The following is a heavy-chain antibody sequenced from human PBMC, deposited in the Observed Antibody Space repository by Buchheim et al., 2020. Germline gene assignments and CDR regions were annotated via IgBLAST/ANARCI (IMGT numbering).Heavy chain of an antibody. V-gene: IGHV1-69*06. J-gene: IGHJ4*02. CDR3: ARAAGVATRSPFDS. Sequence: QVQLVQSGAELRKPGSSVKVSCKSSGGSFSSFGISWVRQAPGQGLEWMGGIVPILRSPNYAQKFQGRVTITADKSTSTAYLELSGLKSEDTATYYCARAAGVATRSPFDSWGQGTL. CDR1: GGSFSSFG. D-gene: IGHD5-12*01. CDR2: IVPILRSP.